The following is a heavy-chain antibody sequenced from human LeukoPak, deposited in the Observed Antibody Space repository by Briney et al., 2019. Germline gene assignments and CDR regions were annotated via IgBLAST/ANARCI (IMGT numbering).Heavy chain of an antibody. CDR1: GGSISGYY. CDR3: ARCIESYGDYVY. J-gene: IGHJ4*02. D-gene: IGHD4-17*01. CDR2: MYNSVST. Sequence: PSEXXSLTCTVSGGSISGYYWSWLRQPPGKGMEWFAYMYNSVSTNYNPSLNRRVTISIHPSKNQFSLKLSSLTAADTPIYYCARCIESYGDYVYWGQGIRSPPPQ. V-gene: IGHV4-59*01.